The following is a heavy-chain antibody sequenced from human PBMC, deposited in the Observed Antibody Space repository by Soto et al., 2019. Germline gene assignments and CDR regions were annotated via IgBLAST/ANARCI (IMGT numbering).Heavy chain of an antibody. D-gene: IGHD3-10*01. V-gene: IGHV1-18*01. CDR1: GYTFTSYG. CDR2: ISGFNDDT. J-gene: IGHJ5*02. CDR3: ARSGSYYPARNWFGP. Sequence: QLVQSGVEMKNPGASVKVSCKASGYTFTSYGISWVRQAPGQGLEWMGWISGFNDDTNHAQKFQGRVTVTKDTYTRTAYMELRSLKSDDTAMYYCARSGSYYPARNWFGPWGQGTLVIVSS.